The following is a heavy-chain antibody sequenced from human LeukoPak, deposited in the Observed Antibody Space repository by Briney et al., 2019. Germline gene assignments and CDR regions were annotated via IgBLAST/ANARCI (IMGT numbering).Heavy chain of an antibody. Sequence: ASVKVSCKASGGTFSSYAISWVRQAPGQGLEWMGGIIPIFGTANYAQKFQGRVTITTDESTSTAYMELSSLRSEDTAVYYGARESAVAGTSRGDYFDYWGQGTLVTVSS. CDR1: GGTFSSYA. V-gene: IGHV1-69*05. CDR3: ARESAVAGTSRGDYFDY. D-gene: IGHD6-19*01. CDR2: IIPIFGTA. J-gene: IGHJ4*02.